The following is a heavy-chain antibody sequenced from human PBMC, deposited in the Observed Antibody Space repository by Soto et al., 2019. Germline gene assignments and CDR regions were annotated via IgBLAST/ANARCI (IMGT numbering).Heavy chain of an antibody. D-gene: IGHD3-3*02. CDR2: IYYSGST. J-gene: IGHJ4*02. V-gene: IGHV4-31*03. CDR3: GREPLA. Sequence: QLQLQESGPGLVKPSPTLSLTCTVSGGSISSGGSYWNWIRQHPGKGLEWIGYIYYSGSTYYNTFLQSRVTTSVDASKNQFSLKLSSVTAADTTMYYCGREPLARGQGTLVTVSS. CDR1: GGSISSGGSY.